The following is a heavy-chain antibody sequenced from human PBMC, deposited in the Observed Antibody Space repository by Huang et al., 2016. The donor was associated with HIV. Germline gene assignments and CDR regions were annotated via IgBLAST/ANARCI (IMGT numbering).Heavy chain of an antibody. CDR1: GGPFSTHY. J-gene: IGHJ3*01. CDR3: ARGRDTTEMDTVDDALDV. Sequence: QVRLQQWGGGLVRPSETLSRTCAVYGGPFSTHYWSWIRQSRGNGPEGSAEIKYNGHAKFKPYLRSRVSISVDTSKNQFSLNVTAVTAADTAIYYWARGRDTTEMDTVDDALDVWDQGTLVIVSS. CDR2: IKYNGHA. D-gene: IGHD1-1*01. V-gene: IGHV4-34*02.